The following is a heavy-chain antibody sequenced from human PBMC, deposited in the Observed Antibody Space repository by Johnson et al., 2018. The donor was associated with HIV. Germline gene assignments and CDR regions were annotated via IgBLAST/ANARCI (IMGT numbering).Heavy chain of an antibody. D-gene: IGHD3-22*01. J-gene: IGHJ3*02. CDR3: TTDWVDYYDSSGYFYDAFDI. V-gene: IGHV3-43D*03. Sequence: VQLVESGGVVVQPGGSLRLSCAASGFTFDDYAMHWVRQAPGKGLEWVSLITWDGGSTFYADSVKGRFTISRDNAKNSLYLQMNSLRVEDTAVYYCTTDWVDYYDSSGYFYDAFDIWGLGTLVTVSS. CDR2: ITWDGGST. CDR1: GFTFDDYA.